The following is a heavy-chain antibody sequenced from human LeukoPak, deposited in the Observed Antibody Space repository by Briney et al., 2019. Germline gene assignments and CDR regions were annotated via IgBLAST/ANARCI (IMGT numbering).Heavy chain of an antibody. CDR3: ARGPLYSYGKNWFDP. CDR1: GGSVSSGSYY. CDR2: IYYSGST. J-gene: IGHJ5*02. V-gene: IGHV4-61*01. Sequence: SETLSLTCTVSGGSVSSGSYYWSWIRQPPGKGLEWIGYIYYSGSTNYDPSLKSRVTISVDTSKNQFSLELSSVTAADTAVYYCARGPLYSYGKNWFDPWGQGTLVTVSS. D-gene: IGHD5-18*01.